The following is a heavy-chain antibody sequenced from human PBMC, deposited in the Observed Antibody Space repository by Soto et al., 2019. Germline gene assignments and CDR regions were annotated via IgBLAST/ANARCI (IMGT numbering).Heavy chain of an antibody. V-gene: IGHV4-34*01. D-gene: IGHD3-16*01. CDR2: INHSGST. J-gene: IGHJ4*02. Sequence: QVQLQQWGAGLLKPSETLSLTCAVYGGSFSGYYWSWIRQPPGKGLEWIGEINHSGSTNYNPSLKSRVTISVDTSKNQFSLKLSSVTAADTAVYYCARGRNGPRTGIWGYWGQGTLVTVSS. CDR3: ARGRNGPRTGIWGY. CDR1: GGSFSGYY.